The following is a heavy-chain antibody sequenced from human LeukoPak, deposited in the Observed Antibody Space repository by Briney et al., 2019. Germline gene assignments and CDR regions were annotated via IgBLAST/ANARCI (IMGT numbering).Heavy chain of an antibody. D-gene: IGHD3-9*01. CDR3: ARDRHDRRGYYFDY. CDR2: ISSSSSYI. V-gene: IGHV3-21*01. CDR1: GFTFSSYS. J-gene: IGHJ4*02. Sequence: GGSLRLSCAASGFTFSSYSMNWVRQAPGKGLEWVSSISSSSSYIYYADSVKGRFTISRDNSKNTLYLQMNSLRAEDTAVYYCARDRHDRRGYYFDYWGQGTLVTVSS.